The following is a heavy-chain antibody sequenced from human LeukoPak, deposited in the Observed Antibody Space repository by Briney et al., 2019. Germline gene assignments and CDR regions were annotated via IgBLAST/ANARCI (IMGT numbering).Heavy chain of an antibody. CDR2: ISYDGSNK. V-gene: IGHV3-30-3*01. Sequence: PGGSLRLSCAASGFTFSSYAMHWVRQAPGKGLEWVAVISYDGSNKYYADSVKGRFTISRDNSKNTLYLQMNSLRAEDTAVYYCASESTIAVAAPDYWGQGTLVTVSS. D-gene: IGHD6-19*01. J-gene: IGHJ4*02. CDR1: GFTFSSYA. CDR3: ASESTIAVAAPDY.